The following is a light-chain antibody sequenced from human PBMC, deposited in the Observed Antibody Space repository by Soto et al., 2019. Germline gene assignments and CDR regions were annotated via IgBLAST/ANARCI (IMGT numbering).Light chain of an antibody. J-gene: IGKJ1*01. CDR3: QQFIDGWT. V-gene: IGKV1-5*01. CDR1: QSINNR. CDR2: DAS. Sequence: IQMTQSPSTLSASIGDRVTITCRASQSINNRLAWYQQMPGKAPTLLIYDASSLESGVPSRFRGSRSETEFTPTISGLQPDDWATYYCQQFIDGWTFGQGTKVDIK.